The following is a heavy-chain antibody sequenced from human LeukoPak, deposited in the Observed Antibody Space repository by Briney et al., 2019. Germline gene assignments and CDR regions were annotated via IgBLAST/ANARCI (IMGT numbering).Heavy chain of an antibody. J-gene: IGHJ6*02. D-gene: IGHD2-15*01. Sequence: RPSETLSLTCTVSGGSISSYYWSWIRQPPGKGLEWIGYIYYSGSTNYNPSLKSRVTISVDTSKNQFSLKLSSVTAADTAVYYCARVLGSFYPFYYYYGMDVWGQGTTVTVSS. V-gene: IGHV4-59*08. CDR2: IYYSGST. CDR3: ARVLGSFYPFYYYYGMDV. CDR1: GGSISSYY.